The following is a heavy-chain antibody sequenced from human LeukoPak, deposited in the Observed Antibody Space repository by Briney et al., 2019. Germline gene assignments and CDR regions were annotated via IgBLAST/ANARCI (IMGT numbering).Heavy chain of an antibody. CDR3: AQDSAGYTWA. CDR1: GFALTSAA. Sequence: GGSLRLSCAASGFALTSAAMDWVRQAPGKELEWVSTLGSGGYTYYADSVKGRFTVSRDTSKNTLYLQMTSLRAEDTAIYYCAQDSAGYTWAWGQGTLVTVSS. V-gene: IGHV3-23*01. CDR2: LGSGGYT. J-gene: IGHJ5*02. D-gene: IGHD5-24*01.